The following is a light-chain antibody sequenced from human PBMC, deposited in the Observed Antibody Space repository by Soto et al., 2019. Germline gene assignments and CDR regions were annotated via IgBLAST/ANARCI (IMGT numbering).Light chain of an antibody. V-gene: IGKV1-5*03. CDR2: KAS. CDR3: QQYNSYRT. Sequence: IQMTLSTSTLSASVVDRVTITCRASQSISSWLAWYQQKPGKAPKLLIYKASSLESGVPSRFSGSGSGTEFTLTISSLQPDDFASYYCQQYNSYRTFGQGTKVDIK. J-gene: IGKJ1*01. CDR1: QSISSW.